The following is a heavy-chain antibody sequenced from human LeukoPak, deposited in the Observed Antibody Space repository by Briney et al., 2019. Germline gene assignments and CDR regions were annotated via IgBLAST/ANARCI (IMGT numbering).Heavy chain of an antibody. CDR1: GFTVSSYA. CDR2: ISGSGGRT. Sequence: SGRSLRLSWAAPGFTVSSYAMSWVRQAPRKGLEWVSAISGSGGRTYYADSVKGRFTISRDNSKNTLYLQMNSLRAEDTAVYYCAKDPTRKIQLWSPNAFDIWGQGTMVTVSS. D-gene: IGHD5-18*01. V-gene: IGHV3-23*01. CDR3: AKDPTRKIQLWSPNAFDI. J-gene: IGHJ3*02.